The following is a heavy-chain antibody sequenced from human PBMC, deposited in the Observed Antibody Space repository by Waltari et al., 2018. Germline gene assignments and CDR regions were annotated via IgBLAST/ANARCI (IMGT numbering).Heavy chain of an antibody. V-gene: IGHV3-72*01. J-gene: IGHJ5*02. CDR2: TRNKAHSYTT. Sequence: VQLVESGGGLVQPGGSLRLSCAGSGFTFGDQYMDWVRQAPGKGLEWVGRTRNKAHSYTTEYAASVKGRFTISRDDSKNSMYLQMNSLNTEDTAVYYCATLSSGWSWGQGTLVTVSS. CDR1: GFTFGDQY. CDR3: ATLSSGWS. D-gene: IGHD6-19*01.